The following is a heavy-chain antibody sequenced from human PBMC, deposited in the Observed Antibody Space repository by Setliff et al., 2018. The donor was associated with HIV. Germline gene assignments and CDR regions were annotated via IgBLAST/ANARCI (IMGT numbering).Heavy chain of an antibody. CDR3: ARGGASGYYYYMDV. D-gene: IGHD3-16*01. Sequence: KASETLSLTCTVSGGSISSGGYYWTWIRQHPGKGLEWIGYISDSGSTYYNPSLTSRVTISLDTSKNQFSLKLSSVTAADTAVYFCARGGASGYYYYMDVWGKGTTVTVSS. CDR1: GGSISSGGYY. CDR2: ISDSGST. J-gene: IGHJ6*03. V-gene: IGHV4-31*03.